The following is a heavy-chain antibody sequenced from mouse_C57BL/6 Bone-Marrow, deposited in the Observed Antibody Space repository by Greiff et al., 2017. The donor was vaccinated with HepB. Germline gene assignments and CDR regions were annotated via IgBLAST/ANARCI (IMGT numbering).Heavy chain of an antibody. Sequence: VQLQQPGAELVMPGASVKLSCKASGYTFTSYWMHWVKQRPGQGLEWIGEIDPSDSYTNYNQKFKGKSTLTVDKSSSTAYMQLSSLTSEDSAVYYGARSHLLPFAYWGQGTLVTVSA. CDR3: ARSHLLPFAY. V-gene: IGHV1-69*01. D-gene: IGHD2-1*01. CDR2: IDPSDSYT. CDR1: GYTFTSYW. J-gene: IGHJ3*01.